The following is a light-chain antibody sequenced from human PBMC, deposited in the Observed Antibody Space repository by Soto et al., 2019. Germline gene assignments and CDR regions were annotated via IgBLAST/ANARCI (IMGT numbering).Light chain of an antibody. V-gene: IGKV3-15*01. CDR3: QQYNNWPYT. Sequence: EIVMTQSPATLSVSLGERATLSCRASQSVSSNFAWYQQKPGQAPRLLIYGASTSATGIPARFSGSGSGTEFTLTISSLQSEDFAVYYCQQYNNWPYTFGQGTKLEIK. CDR2: GAS. CDR1: QSVSSN. J-gene: IGKJ2*01.